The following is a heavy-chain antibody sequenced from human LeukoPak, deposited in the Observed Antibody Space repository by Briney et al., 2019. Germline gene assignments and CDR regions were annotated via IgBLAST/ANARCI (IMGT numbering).Heavy chain of an antibody. CDR3: ARDHSWWTYYFDY. V-gene: IGHV1-69*04. CDR2: IIPILGIA. J-gene: IGHJ4*02. CDR1: GGTFSSYA. D-gene: IGHD2-15*01. Sequence: ASVKVSCKASGGTFSSYAISWVRQAPGQGLEWMGRIIPILGIANYAQKFQGRVTITADKSTSTAYMELSSLRSEDTAVYYCARDHSWWTYYFDYWGQGTLVTVSS.